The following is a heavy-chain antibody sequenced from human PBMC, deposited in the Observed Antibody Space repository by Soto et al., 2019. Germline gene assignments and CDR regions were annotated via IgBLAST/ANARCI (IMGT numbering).Heavy chain of an antibody. CDR3: AKGKGGS. D-gene: IGHD3-16*01. J-gene: IGHJ5*02. Sequence: QVQLVESGGGVVQPGRSLRLSCAASGFTFSSYGMHWVRQAPGKGLEWVAVISYDGSNKYYADSVKGRFTISRDNSKNTLYLQMNSLRAEDTAVYYCAKGKGGSWGQGTLVTVFS. CDR2: ISYDGSNK. V-gene: IGHV3-30*18. CDR1: GFTFSSYG.